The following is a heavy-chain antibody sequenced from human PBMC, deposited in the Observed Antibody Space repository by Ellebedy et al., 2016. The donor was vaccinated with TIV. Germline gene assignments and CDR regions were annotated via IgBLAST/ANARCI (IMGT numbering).Heavy chain of an antibody. CDR1: GFTFSSYG. V-gene: IGHV3-30*02. D-gene: IGHD6-13*01. CDR2: IRYDGSNK. CDR3: ARTKQQLVQLHAFDI. J-gene: IGHJ3*02. Sequence: GESLKISCAASGFTFSSYGMHWVRQAPGKGLEWVAFIRYDGSNKYYADSVKGRFTISRDNAKNSLYLQMNSLRAEDTAVYYCARTKQQLVQLHAFDIWGQGTMVTVSS.